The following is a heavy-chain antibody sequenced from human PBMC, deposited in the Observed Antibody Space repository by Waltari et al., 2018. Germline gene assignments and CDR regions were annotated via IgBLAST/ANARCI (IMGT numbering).Heavy chain of an antibody. CDR2: TSPNCGTE. CDR1: GGTFSSYA. V-gene: IGHV1-69*01. D-gene: IGHD3-22*01. Sequence: QVQLVQSGAEVKKPGSSVKVSCKASGGTFSSYAISWVRQAPGQGLEWMGGTSPNCGTETDERKVQGRVTITADESTSTAYMELSSLRSEDTAVYYCASPSKDSSGYLSYYFDYWGQGTLVTVSS. J-gene: IGHJ4*02. CDR3: ASPSKDSSGYLSYYFDY.